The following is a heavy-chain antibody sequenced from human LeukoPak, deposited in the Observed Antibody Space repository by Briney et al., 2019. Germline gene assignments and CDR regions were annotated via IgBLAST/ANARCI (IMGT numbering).Heavy chain of an antibody. CDR2: ISSSSSTI. V-gene: IGHV3-48*01. D-gene: IGHD3-3*01. Sequence: GGSLRLSCVASGFTFSSYSMNWVRQAPGKGLEWVSYISSSSSTIYYADSVKGRFTISRDNAKNSLYLQMNSLRAEDTAVYYCGRDKSGYLDQWGQGTLVTVSS. CDR3: GRDKSGYLDQ. J-gene: IGHJ4*02. CDR1: GFTFSSYS.